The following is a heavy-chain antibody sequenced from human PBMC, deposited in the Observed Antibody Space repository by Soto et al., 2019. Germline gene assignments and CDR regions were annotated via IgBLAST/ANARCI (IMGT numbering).Heavy chain of an antibody. V-gene: IGHV3-23*01. CDR3: AKAKGVAGTPGFEEYFQH. J-gene: IGHJ1*01. D-gene: IGHD6-19*01. Sequence: GGSLRLSCAASGFTFSSYAMSWVRQAPGKGLEWVSAISGSGGSTYYADSVKGRFTISRDNSKNTLYLQMNSLRAEDTAVYYCAKAKGVAGTPGFEEYFQHWGQGTLVTVSS. CDR1: GFTFSSYA. CDR2: ISGSGGST.